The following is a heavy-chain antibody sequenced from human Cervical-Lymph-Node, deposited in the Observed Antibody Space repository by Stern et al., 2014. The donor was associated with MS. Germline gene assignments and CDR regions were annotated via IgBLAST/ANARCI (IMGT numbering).Heavy chain of an antibody. Sequence: QVQLVQSGAEVKKPGASVKVSCKASGYTFPSYDINWVRQATGQGLEWMGWMNPNSGNTGYAQKFQGRVTMTRNTSISTAYMELSSLRSEDTAVYYCARGGRGDYDFWSGYYWSRPSDYWGQGTLVTVSS. CDR2: MNPNSGNT. J-gene: IGHJ4*02. CDR3: ARGGRGDYDFWSGYYWSRPSDY. D-gene: IGHD3-3*01. CDR1: GYTFPSYD. V-gene: IGHV1-8*01.